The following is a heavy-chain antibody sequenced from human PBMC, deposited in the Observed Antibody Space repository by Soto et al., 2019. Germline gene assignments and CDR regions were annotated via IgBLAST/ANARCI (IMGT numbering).Heavy chain of an antibody. J-gene: IGHJ3*01. CDR1: GYYFNNFW. CDR2: IYPDDSDT. Sequence: PGESLKISCKASGYYFNNFWIAWMRQMPGKGLEWMGIIYPDDSDTRYSPSFQGQVSISVDMSTTTAFLQWNSLQASDTAIYYCARQFALIPRGEPLRAWGQGTKVTVSS. CDR3: ARQFALIPRGEPLRA. V-gene: IGHV5-51*01. D-gene: IGHD2-21*01.